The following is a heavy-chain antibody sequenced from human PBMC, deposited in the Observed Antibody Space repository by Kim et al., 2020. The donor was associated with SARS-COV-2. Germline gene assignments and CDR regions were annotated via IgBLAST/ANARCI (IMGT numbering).Heavy chain of an antibody. CDR3: AKDSRGGYYSADAFDI. V-gene: IGHV3-23*01. Sequence: GGSLRLSCAASGFTFSSYAMSWVRQAPGKGLEWVSAISGSGGSTYYADSVKGRFTISRDNSKNTLYLQMNSLRAEDTAVYYCAKDSRGGYYSADAFDIWGQGTMVTVSS. CDR2: ISGSGGST. D-gene: IGHD3-22*01. J-gene: IGHJ3*02. CDR1: GFTFSSYA.